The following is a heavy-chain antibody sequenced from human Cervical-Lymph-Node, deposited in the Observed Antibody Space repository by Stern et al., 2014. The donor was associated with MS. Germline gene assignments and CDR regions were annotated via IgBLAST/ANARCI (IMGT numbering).Heavy chain of an antibody. J-gene: IGHJ4*02. CDR3: ARVPGYSYGYDEYYFDY. CDR2: INPSGGST. CDR1: GYTFTSYY. V-gene: IGHV1-46*01. Sequence: QVQLLQPGAEVKKPGASVKDSCKASGYTFTSYYMPWVRQAPGQGLEWMGIINPSGGSTSYAQKFQGRVTMTRDTSTSTVYMELSSLRSEDTAVYYCARVPGYSYGYDEYYFDYWGQGTLVTVSS. D-gene: IGHD5-18*01.